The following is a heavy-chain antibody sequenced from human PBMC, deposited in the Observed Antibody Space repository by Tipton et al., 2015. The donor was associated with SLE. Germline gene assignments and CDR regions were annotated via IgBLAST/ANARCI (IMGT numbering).Heavy chain of an antibody. CDR1: GGSISSSSYY. D-gene: IGHD2-8*01. CDR3: ARHDTNYGRNWFDP. Sequence: TLSLTCTVSGGSISSSSYYWGWIRQPPGKGLEWIGSIYYSGSTYYNPSLKSRFTLSVDTSKNHFSLKLSSVTAADTAVYYCARHDTNYGRNWFDPWGQGTLVTVSS. J-gene: IGHJ5*02. V-gene: IGHV4-39*01. CDR2: IYYSGST.